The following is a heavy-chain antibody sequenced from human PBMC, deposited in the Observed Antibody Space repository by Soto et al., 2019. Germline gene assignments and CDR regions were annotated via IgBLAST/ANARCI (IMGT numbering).Heavy chain of an antibody. Sequence: SESLSLTCTVSGGSISSSSYYWSWIRQPPGKGLEWIGYIYYSGSTNYNPSLKSRVTISVDTSKNQFSLKLSSVTAADTAVYYCARSQTTVTSYDYWGQGTLVTVSS. CDR3: ARSQTTVTSYDY. CDR2: IYYSGST. CDR1: GGSISSSSYY. J-gene: IGHJ4*02. D-gene: IGHD4-17*01. V-gene: IGHV4-61*05.